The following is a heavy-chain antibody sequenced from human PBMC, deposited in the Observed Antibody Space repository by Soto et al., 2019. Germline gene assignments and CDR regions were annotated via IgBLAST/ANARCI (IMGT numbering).Heavy chain of an antibody. Sequence: GSLRLSCAASGFTVSSNYMSWVRQAPGKGLEWVSVIYSGGSTYYADSVKGRFTISRHNSKNTLYLQMNSLRAEDTAVYYCARAWKSGYGNYYYYMDVWGKGTTVTVS. V-gene: IGHV3-53*04. CDR2: IYSGGST. D-gene: IGHD5-12*01. CDR1: GFTVSSNY. J-gene: IGHJ6*03. CDR3: ARAWKSGYGNYYYYMDV.